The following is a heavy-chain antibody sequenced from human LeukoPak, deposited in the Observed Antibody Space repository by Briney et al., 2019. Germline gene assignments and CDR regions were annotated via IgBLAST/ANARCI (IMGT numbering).Heavy chain of an antibody. J-gene: IGHJ4*02. CDR1: GFTFSSYG. CDR2: IRYDGSNK. D-gene: IGHD5-18*01. CDR3: ARDAPSPDTAMVPNYFDY. Sequence: PGGSLRLSCAASGFTFSSYGMHWVRQAPGKGLEWVAFIRYDGSNKYYADSVKGRFTISRDNAKNSLYLQMNSLRAEDTAVYYCARDAPSPDTAMVPNYFDYWGQGTLVTVSS. V-gene: IGHV3-30*02.